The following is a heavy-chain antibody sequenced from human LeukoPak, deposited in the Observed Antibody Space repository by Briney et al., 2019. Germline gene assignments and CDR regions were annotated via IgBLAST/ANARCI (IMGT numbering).Heavy chain of an antibody. Sequence: GGSLRLSCAAFGFPLSSYAMSWVRQAPGKGLEWVANIKQDGSEKYYVDSVKGRFTISRDNAKNSLYLQMNSLRAEDTAVYYCAFYDFWSGYIDWGQGTLVTVSS. J-gene: IGHJ4*02. CDR2: IKQDGSEK. CDR3: AFYDFWSGYID. D-gene: IGHD3-3*01. CDR1: GFPLSSYA. V-gene: IGHV3-7*01.